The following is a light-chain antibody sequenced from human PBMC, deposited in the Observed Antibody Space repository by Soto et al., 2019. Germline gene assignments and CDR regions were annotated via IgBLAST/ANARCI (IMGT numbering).Light chain of an antibody. Sequence: EVVMTQSPATLSVSPGERATLSCRASQSVSSSLAWYQQTPGQAPRLLIYGASTRATGLPARFSGSGSGTEFTLTISSLQSEDFAVYYCQQYNKWPRTFGQGTKFEIK. J-gene: IGKJ1*01. CDR1: QSVSSS. V-gene: IGKV3-15*01. CDR3: QQYNKWPRT. CDR2: GAS.